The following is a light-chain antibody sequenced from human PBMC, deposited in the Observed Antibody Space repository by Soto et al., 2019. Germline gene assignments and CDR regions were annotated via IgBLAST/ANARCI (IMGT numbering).Light chain of an antibody. V-gene: IGKV3-11*01. Sequence: EIVLTQSPATLSLSPGERATLSCRASQSVSSYLAWYQQKPGQAPRLLIYDASNMATGIPARFSGSGSGTDFTLTISSLEPEDFVVYYCQQRSNWITFGQGTKLEIK. J-gene: IGKJ2*01. CDR1: QSVSSY. CDR2: DAS. CDR3: QQRSNWIT.